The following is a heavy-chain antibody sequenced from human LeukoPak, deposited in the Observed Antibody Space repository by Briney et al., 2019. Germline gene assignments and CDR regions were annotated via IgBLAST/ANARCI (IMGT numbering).Heavy chain of an antibody. CDR1: GYTFTGYY. CDR2: INPNSGGT. CDR3: ARDKGRTYYYDSSGYYYVPGGMDV. V-gene: IGHV1-2*02. Sequence: ASVKVSCKASGYTFTGYYMHWVRQAPGQGLEWMGWINPNSGGTNHAQKFQGRVTMTRDTSISTAYMELSRLRSDDTAVYYCARDKGRTYYYDSSGYYYVPGGMDVWGQGTTVTVSS. J-gene: IGHJ6*02. D-gene: IGHD3-22*01.